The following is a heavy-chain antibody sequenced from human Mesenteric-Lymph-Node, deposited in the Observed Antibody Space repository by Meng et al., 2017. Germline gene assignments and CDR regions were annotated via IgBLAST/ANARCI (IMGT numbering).Heavy chain of an antibody. V-gene: IGHV4-59*01. CDR1: GGSISSYY. D-gene: IGHD5-12*01. Sequence: SETLSLTCTVSGGSISSYYWSWIRQPPGKGLEWIGYIYYSGSTNYNPSLKSRVTISVDTSKNQFSLKLSSVTAADTVVYYCARGGVALGYGMDVWGQGTTVTVSS. J-gene: IGHJ6*02. CDR2: IYYSGST. CDR3: ARGGVALGYGMDV.